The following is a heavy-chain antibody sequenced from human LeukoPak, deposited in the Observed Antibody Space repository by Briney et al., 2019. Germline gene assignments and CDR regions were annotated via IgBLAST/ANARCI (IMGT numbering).Heavy chain of an antibody. CDR3: AREVGFGGSYFI. Sequence: GGSLRLSCAASGFTFSDYYMSWIRQAPGKGLEGVSYISCSGRTVYYADSVKGRFTISREHAKNSLYLQMSSLRAEDTAVYYCAREVGFGGSYFIWGQGTMVTVSS. CDR1: GFTFSDYY. J-gene: IGHJ3*02. V-gene: IGHV3-11*01. CDR2: ISCSGRTV. D-gene: IGHD1-26*01.